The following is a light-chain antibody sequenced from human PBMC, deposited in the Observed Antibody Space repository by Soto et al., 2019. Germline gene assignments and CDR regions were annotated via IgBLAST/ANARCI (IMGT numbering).Light chain of an antibody. J-gene: IGKJ5*01. CDR3: QQFNIYPIT. CDR1: QDIRGA. Sequence: AIQVTQSPSSLSASVGDRVTITCRASQDIRGALAWYQQKPGKAPKLLIYDVSTVQSGVPSRFSGRGSGTEFILTITSLQPEDFATYYCQQFNIYPITFGQGTRLEIK. CDR2: DVS. V-gene: IGKV1-13*02.